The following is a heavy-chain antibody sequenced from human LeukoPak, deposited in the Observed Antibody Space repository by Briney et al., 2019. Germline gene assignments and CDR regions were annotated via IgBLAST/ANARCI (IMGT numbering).Heavy chain of an antibody. D-gene: IGHD3-22*01. CDR2: ISAYNGNT. J-gene: IGHJ4*02. Sequence: ASVKVSCKASGYTFTSYGISWVRQAPGQGLEWMGWISAYNGNTNYAQKLQGRVTMTTDTSTSTAYMELRSLRSDDTAVYYCARELEYYDSSGYYGPLDYWGQGTLVTASS. V-gene: IGHV1-18*01. CDR3: ARELEYYDSSGYYGPLDY. CDR1: GYTFTSYG.